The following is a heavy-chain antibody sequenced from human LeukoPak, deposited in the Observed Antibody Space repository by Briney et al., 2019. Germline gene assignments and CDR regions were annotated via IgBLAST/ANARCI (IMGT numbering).Heavy chain of an antibody. D-gene: IGHD3-22*01. CDR2: ISSSSSYI. J-gene: IGHJ4*02. V-gene: IGHV3-21*01. Sequence: GGSLRLSCAASGFTFTNYNMNWVRQAPGKGLEWVSSISSSSSYIYYADSVKGRFTISRDNAKNSLYLQMNSLRAEDTAVYYCARGAHYYYDSSGHSYGDDYWGQGTLVTVSS. CDR1: GFTFTNYN. CDR3: ARGAHYYYDSSGHSYGDDY.